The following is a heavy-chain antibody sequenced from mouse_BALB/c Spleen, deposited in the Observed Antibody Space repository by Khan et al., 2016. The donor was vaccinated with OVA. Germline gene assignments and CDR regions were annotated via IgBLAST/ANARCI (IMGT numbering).Heavy chain of an antibody. CDR2: VSTGGGYT. CDR3: TRLAYYYDSGGFAY. J-gene: IGHJ3*01. V-gene: IGHV5-6*01. D-gene: IGHD1-1*01. CDR1: GFTFSTYG. Sequence: EVELVESGGDLVKPGGSLKLSCAASGFTFSTYGMSWVRQAPDKGLAWVATVSTGGGYTYYQASVKGRFTISTDKSHTTLYLQMSSLRSEATAMSYGTRLAYYYDSGGFAYWGQGTLVTVSA.